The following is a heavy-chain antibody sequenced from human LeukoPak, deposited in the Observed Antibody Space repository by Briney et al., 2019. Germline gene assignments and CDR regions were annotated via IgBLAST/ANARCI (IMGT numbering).Heavy chain of an antibody. J-gene: IGHJ4*02. V-gene: IGHV3-7*01. CDR3: ARDASSYCSGGNCYSGLLGYFDY. CDR1: GFTFSNYW. Sequence: GGSLRLSCAASGFTFSNYWTSWVRQAPGKGLEWVANIKQDRSEKYYVDSVKGRFTISRDNAKNSLYLQMSSLRAEDTAVYYCARDASSYCSGGNCYSGLLGYFDYWGQGTLVTVSS. CDR2: IKQDRSEK. D-gene: IGHD2-15*01.